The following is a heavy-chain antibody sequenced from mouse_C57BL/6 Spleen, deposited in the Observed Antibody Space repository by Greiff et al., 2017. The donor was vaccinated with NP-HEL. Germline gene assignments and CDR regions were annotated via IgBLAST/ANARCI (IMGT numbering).Heavy chain of an antibody. CDR1: GYSITSGYY. CDR2: ISYDGSN. CDR3: ARDPIYYYGSSYYFDY. J-gene: IGHJ2*01. Sequence: EVKLQESGPGLVKPSQSLSLTCSVTGYSITSGYYWNWIRQFPGNKLEWMGYISYDGSNNYNPSLKNRISITRDTSKNQFFLKLNSVTTEDTATYYCARDPIYYYGSSYYFDYWGQGTTLTVSS. D-gene: IGHD1-1*01. V-gene: IGHV3-6*01.